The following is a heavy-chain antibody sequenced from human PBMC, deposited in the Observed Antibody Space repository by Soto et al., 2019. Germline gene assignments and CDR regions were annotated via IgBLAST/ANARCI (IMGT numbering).Heavy chain of an antibody. Sequence: QVQLVQSGAEVKKPGSSVKVSCQASGGTFSSYAISWVRQAPGQGLEWMGGIIPIFGTANYAQKFQGRVTITADESTSTAYMELSSLRSEDKAVYYCASPTKPLYYYYGMDVWGQGTTVTVSS. CDR3: ASPTKPLYYYYGMDV. J-gene: IGHJ6*02. D-gene: IGHD1-1*01. CDR2: IIPIFGTA. V-gene: IGHV1-69*12. CDR1: GGTFSSYA.